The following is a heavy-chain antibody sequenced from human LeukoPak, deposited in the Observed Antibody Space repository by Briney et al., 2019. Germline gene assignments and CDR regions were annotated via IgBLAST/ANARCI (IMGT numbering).Heavy chain of an antibody. CDR3: ARAYCSGGSCYAWYFDY. CDR1: GGSFSGYY. CDR2: IYHSGST. J-gene: IGHJ4*02. V-gene: IGHV4-34*01. Sequence: SETLSLTCAVYGGSFSGYYWSWIRQPPGKGLEWIGSIYHSGSTYYNPSLKSRVTISVDTSKNQFSLKLSSVTAADTAVYYCARAYCSGGSCYAWYFDYWGQGTLVTVSS. D-gene: IGHD2-15*01.